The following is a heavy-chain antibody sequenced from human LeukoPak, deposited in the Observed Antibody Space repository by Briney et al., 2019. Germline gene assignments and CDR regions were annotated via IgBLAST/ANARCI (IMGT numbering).Heavy chain of an antibody. CDR2: IYYSGST. J-gene: IGHJ4*02. D-gene: IGHD3-10*01. CDR1: GGSISSYY. CDR3: ARHGAFRLRGYFDY. Sequence: SETLSLTCTVSGGSISSYYWSWIRQPPGKGLEWIGYIYYSGSTNYNPSLKSRVTISVDTSKNQFSLKLSSVTAADTAVYYCARHGAFRLRGYFDYWGQGTLVTVSS. V-gene: IGHV4-59*08.